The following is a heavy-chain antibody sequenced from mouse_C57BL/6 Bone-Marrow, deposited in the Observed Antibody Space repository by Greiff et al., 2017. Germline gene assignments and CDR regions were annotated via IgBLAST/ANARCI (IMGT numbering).Heavy chain of an antibody. J-gene: IGHJ2*01. CDR1: AYAFSSYW. Sequence: QVQLKEFGAVLVKPGASVKISCKASAYAFSSYWMNWVKQRPGKGLEWIGQIYPGDGDTNYNGKFKGKATLIADKSSSTAYMQLSSLTSEDSAVYFCARSEGNNDFDYWGQGTTLTVSS. D-gene: IGHD2-1*01. CDR2: IYPGDGDT. CDR3: ARSEGNNDFDY. V-gene: IGHV1-80*01.